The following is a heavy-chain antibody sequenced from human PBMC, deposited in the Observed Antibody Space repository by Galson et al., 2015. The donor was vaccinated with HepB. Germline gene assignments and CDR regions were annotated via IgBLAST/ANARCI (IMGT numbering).Heavy chain of an antibody. Sequence: SLRLSCAASGFTFSSYWMSWVRQAPGKGLEWVANIKQDGSEKYYVDSVKGRFTISRDNATNSLYLQMNSLRAEDTAVYYCARDRYDSSGSYYFDYWGQGTLVTVSS. CDR1: GFTFSSYW. V-gene: IGHV3-7*03. CDR2: IKQDGSEK. J-gene: IGHJ4*02. D-gene: IGHD3-22*01. CDR3: ARDRYDSSGSYYFDY.